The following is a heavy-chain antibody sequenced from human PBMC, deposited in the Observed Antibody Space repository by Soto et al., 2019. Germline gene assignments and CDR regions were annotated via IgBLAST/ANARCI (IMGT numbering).Heavy chain of an antibody. CDR3: ERLYREFWSGPDY. J-gene: IGHJ4*02. CDR1: VYSVTNYL. V-gene: IGHV5-51*01. D-gene: IGHD3-3*01. Sequence: XESLKVSWQCSVYSVTNYLIGWVLQMPGKGLEWMGIIYPGDSDIRYSPSFQGQVTISVDKSINTAYLQWATLKASDTAMYYCERLYREFWSGPDYWGQGTLVTVSS. CDR2: IYPGDSDI.